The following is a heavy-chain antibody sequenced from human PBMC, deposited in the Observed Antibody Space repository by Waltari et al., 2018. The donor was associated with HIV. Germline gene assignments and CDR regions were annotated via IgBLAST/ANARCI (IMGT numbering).Heavy chain of an antibody. CDR2: IYYMGST. V-gene: IGHV4-59*08. CDR1: CGSISSYY. J-gene: IGHJ4*02. D-gene: IGHD3-22*01. Sequence: QVQLQESGPGLVKPSETLSRTCTVPCGSISSYYWRWIRRHPGKGLEWVGYIYYMGSTNSNPSLIARVTISVDTSKTQFSLKLSSGTAAVTAVDYCARQTYDRSGYYSFDCWGQGTLVTVSS. CDR3: ARQTYDRSGYYSFDC.